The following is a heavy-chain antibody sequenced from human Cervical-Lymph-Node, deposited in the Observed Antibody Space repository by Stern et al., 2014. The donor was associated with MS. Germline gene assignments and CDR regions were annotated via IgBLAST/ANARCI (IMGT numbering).Heavy chain of an antibody. J-gene: IGHJ5*02. D-gene: IGHD5-18*01. CDR1: GITFSRSA. CDR3: ASERYTYYDDQRPPGGFDP. V-gene: IGHV1-58*02. Sequence: QMQLVQSGPEVKKPGTSVKVSCKASGITFSRSAIQWLRQARGQRPEWIGWVGAFNGTANYAPKLPGRVTITRDTSTRPVSMELRSLKSEDTAIYYCASERYTYYDDQRPPGGFDPWGQGTLVTVSS. CDR2: VGAFNGTA.